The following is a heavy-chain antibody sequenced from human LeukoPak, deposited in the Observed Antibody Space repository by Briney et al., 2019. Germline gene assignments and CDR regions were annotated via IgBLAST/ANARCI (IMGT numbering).Heavy chain of an antibody. J-gene: IGHJ4*02. CDR1: GFTFSSYR. D-gene: IGHD2-8*01. Sequence: GRSLRLSCAASGFTFSSYRMNWVRQAPGQGLEWVSYISRSSSTIYYADSVKRRFTISRDNDKNSLYLQMNSLRDEDTAVYYCAGPLLMVSTLFDCWGQRTLVTASS. V-gene: IGHV3-48*02. CDR2: ISRSSSTI. CDR3: AGPLLMVSTLFDC.